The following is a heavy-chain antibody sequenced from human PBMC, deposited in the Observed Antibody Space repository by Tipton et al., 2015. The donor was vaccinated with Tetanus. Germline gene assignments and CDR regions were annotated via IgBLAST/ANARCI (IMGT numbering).Heavy chain of an antibody. D-gene: IGHD2-21*02. CDR2: IYHGGGSNYN. Sequence: TLSLTCAVSGGSISSSNWWSWVRQPPGKGLEWIGEIYHGGGSNYNNYNPSLKSRVTISVDKSKNQFSLKLSSVTAADTAVYYCCGGDWNYWGQGTLVTVSS. CDR3: CGGDWNY. CDR1: GGSISSSNW. V-gene: IGHV4-4*02. J-gene: IGHJ4*02.